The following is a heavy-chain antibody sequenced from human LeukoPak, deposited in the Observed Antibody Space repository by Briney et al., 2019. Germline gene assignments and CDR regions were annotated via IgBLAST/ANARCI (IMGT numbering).Heavy chain of an antibody. J-gene: IGHJ4*02. D-gene: IGHD5-12*01. CDR2: IWYDGSNK. CDR1: GFTFSSYG. CDR3: ATTDRGYSGCDSGPSGNFDY. V-gene: IGHV3-33*01. Sequence: GGSLRLSCAASGFTFSSYGMHWVRQAPGKGLEWVAVIWYDGSNKYYADSVKGRFTISRDNSKNTLYLQMNSLRAEDTAVYYCATTDRGYSGCDSGPSGNFDYWGQGTLVTVSS.